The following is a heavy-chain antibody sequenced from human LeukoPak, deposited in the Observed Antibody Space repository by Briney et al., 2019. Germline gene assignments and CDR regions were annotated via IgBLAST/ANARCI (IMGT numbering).Heavy chain of an antibody. D-gene: IGHD2-15*01. CDR3: ARELGYCSGGSCYATGDYYGMDV. CDR1: GFTFSSYA. V-gene: IGHV3-30-3*01. CDR2: LSYDGSNK. Sequence: GGSLRLSCAASGFTFSSYAMHWVRQAPGKGLEWVAVLSYDGSNKYYADSVKGRFTISRDNSKNTLYLQMNSLRAEDTAVYYCARELGYCSGGSCYATGDYYGMDVWGQGTTVTVSS. J-gene: IGHJ6*02.